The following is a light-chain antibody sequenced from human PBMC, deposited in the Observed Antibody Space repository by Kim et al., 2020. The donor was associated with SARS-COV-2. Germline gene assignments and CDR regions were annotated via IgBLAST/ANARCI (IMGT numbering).Light chain of an antibody. Sequence: SCAAVERPTLSCSASHCVRNSFAWLQQKPGQAPRLLIFETSNRDTGIPARFSGSGSGTGFTLTSSSLEPEDFAVYYCQQRYDWPHTFGGGTKVEIK. CDR3: QQRYDWPHT. CDR1: HCVRNS. CDR2: ETS. V-gene: IGKV3-11*01. J-gene: IGKJ4*01.